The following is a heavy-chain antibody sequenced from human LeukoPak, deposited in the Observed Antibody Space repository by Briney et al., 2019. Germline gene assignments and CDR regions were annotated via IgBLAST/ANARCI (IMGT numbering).Heavy chain of an antibody. CDR1: GFTFSDYY. Sequence: GGSLKLSCAASGFTFSDYYMNWIRQAPGKGLEWVSYISNSVSTIYYADSVKGRFTISRDNAKNSLYLQMSSLRAEDTAVYYCARLRSGSYLDYWGQGTLVTVSS. CDR3: ARLRSGSYLDY. V-gene: IGHV3-11*01. D-gene: IGHD1-26*01. J-gene: IGHJ4*02. CDR2: ISNSVSTI.